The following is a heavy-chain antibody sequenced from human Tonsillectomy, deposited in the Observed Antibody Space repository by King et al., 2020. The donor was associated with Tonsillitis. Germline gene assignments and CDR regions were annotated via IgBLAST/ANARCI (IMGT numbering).Heavy chain of an antibody. J-gene: IGHJ6*03. D-gene: IGHD1-20*01. CDR2: INHSGST. CDR3: ARGIITGKRGGYYYMYV. CDR1: GGSFSGYY. Sequence: VQLQQWGAGLLKPSETLSLTCAVYGGSFSGYYWSWIRQPPGKGLEWIGEINHSGSTNYNPSLKSRVTISVDTSKKQFSLQMSSVTAADTAVYYCARGIITGKRGGYYYMYVWGKGTTVTVSS. V-gene: IGHV4-34*01.